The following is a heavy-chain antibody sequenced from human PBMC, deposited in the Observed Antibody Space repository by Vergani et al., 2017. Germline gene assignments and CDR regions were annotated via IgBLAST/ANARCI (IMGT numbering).Heavy chain of an antibody. CDR2: ISGSGGST. CDR3: ARGIAAAGTWWVDP. D-gene: IGHD6-13*01. CDR1: GFTFSSYA. J-gene: IGHJ5*02. Sequence: EVQLLESGGGLVQPGGSLRLSCAASGFTFSSYAMSWVRQAPGKGLEWVSAISGSGGSTYYADSVKGRFTISRDNSKNTLYLQMNSLRAEDTAVYYCARGIAAAGTWWVDPWGQGTLVTVSS. V-gene: IGHV3-23*01.